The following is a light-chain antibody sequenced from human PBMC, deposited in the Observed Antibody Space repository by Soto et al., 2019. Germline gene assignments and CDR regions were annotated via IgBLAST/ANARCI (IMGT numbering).Light chain of an antibody. CDR1: QSVSTN. CDR2: AAS. CDR3: QQYNNWPPFT. V-gene: IGKV3D-15*01. J-gene: IGKJ4*02. Sequence: EIVMTQSPATLSVSPGEGATLSCRASQSVSTNLAGYRQPHGQAPRLLIYAASTRTTGIPARFSGSGSGTAVTLTISSLQAADFAVYYCQQYNNWPPFTFGGGTKVEIK.